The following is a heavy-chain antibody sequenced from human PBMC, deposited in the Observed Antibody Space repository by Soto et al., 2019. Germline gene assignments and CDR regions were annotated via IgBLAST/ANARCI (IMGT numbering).Heavy chain of an antibody. CDR2: LSASGGDT. J-gene: IGHJ3*02. Sequence: GGSLRLSCAASGFTFSTYAMSWVRQAPGKGLEWVSALSASGGDTYYADSVKGRFTISRDNSMNALYLQMNSLRIEDTAVYYCAHPRGYGVFDTYDIWGQGTMVTVSS. V-gene: IGHV3-23*01. D-gene: IGHD4-17*01. CDR3: AHPRGYGVFDTYDI. CDR1: GFTFSTYA.